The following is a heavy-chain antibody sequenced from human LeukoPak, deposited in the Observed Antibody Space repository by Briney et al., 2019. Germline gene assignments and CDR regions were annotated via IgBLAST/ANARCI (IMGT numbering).Heavy chain of an antibody. D-gene: IGHD6-13*01. CDR2: ISNGGVTT. V-gene: IGHV3-23*01. CDR1: GFTFGSYA. Sequence: GGSLRLSCAASGFTFGSYAMSWVHQTPGKSLEWVSIISNGGVTTYYADSVRGRFTISRDNSKDLLYLQMDSLRAEDTAVYYCVKLSSGSGSSFGFDSWGLGTLVTVSS. J-gene: IGHJ4*02. CDR3: VKLSSGSGSSFGFDS.